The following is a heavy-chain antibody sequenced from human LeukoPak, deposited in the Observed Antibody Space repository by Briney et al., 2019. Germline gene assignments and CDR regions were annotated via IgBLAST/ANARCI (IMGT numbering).Heavy chain of an antibody. D-gene: IGHD3-22*01. J-gene: IGHJ3*02. CDR1: GYTFTGYY. Sequence: GASVKVSCKASGYTFTGYYMHWVRQAPGQGLEWMGWINPNSGGTNYAQKFQGSVTMTRDTSISTAYMELSRLRSDDTAVYYCARDQDVPTMTPLVAFDIWGQGTMVTVSS. CDR3: ARDQDVPTMTPLVAFDI. CDR2: INPNSGGT. V-gene: IGHV1-2*02.